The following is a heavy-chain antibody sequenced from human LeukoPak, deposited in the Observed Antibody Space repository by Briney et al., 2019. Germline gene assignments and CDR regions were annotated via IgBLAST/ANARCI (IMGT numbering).Heavy chain of an antibody. Sequence: PGGSLRLSCAASGFTFSSYGMHWVRQAPGKGLEWVAVISYDGSNKYYADSVKGRFTISRDNSKNTLYLQMNSLRAEDTAVYYCAKGPHVLLWFGESTLDYWGQGTLVTVSS. D-gene: IGHD3-10*01. CDR1: GFTFSSYG. CDR2: ISYDGSNK. CDR3: AKGPHVLLWFGESTLDY. J-gene: IGHJ4*02. V-gene: IGHV3-30*18.